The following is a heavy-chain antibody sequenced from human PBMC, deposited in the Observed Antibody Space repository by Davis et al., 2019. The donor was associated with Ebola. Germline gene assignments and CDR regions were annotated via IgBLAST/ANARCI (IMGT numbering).Heavy chain of an antibody. CDR3: TTSYVGIVYASDV. J-gene: IGHJ3*01. D-gene: IGHD3-10*02. V-gene: IGHV3-23*01. CDR1: GFSVSTKY. Sequence: GGSLRLSCAASGFSVSTKYMNWVRQVPGKGPEWVSGMSGSGDRTNYADSVRGRFTISRDNSKNTVYLQLDRLRVEDTATYYCTTSYVGIVYASDVWGQGSKVVVSS. CDR2: MSGSGDRT.